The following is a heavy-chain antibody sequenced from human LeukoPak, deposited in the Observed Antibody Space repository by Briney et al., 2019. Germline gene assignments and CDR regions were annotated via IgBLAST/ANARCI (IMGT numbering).Heavy chain of an antibody. CDR1: GGSIRRYY. J-gene: IGHJ6*02. CDR2: THYSGST. Sequence: PSETLCLTCAVSGGSIRRYYSSWVPQPPGRGLEWVGYTHYSGSTNYNTTLKSRVTISVDTSKNQFSLRLRSVTAADTAVYYCARVAGYSSFYYVQGRDVGGEGPTLT. V-gene: IGHV4-59*01. CDR3: ARVAGYSSFYYVQGRDV. D-gene: IGHD6-13*01.